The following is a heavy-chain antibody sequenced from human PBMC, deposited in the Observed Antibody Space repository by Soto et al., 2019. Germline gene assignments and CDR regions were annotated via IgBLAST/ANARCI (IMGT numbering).Heavy chain of an antibody. CDR2: INSDGSST. CDR1: GFTFSSYW. D-gene: IGHD3-3*01. V-gene: IGHV3-74*01. Sequence: GGSLRLSCAASGFTFSSYWMHWVRQAPGKGLVWVSRINSDGSSTSYADSVKGRFTISRDNAKNTLYLQMNSLRAEDTAVYYCARVRFLEWPLDYWGQGTLVTVSS. J-gene: IGHJ4*02. CDR3: ARVRFLEWPLDY.